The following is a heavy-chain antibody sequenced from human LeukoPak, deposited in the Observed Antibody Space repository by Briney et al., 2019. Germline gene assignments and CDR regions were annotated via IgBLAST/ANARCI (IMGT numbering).Heavy chain of an antibody. CDR2: ISGSGDNT. V-gene: IGHV3-23*01. CDR1: GFSLSSYA. CDR3: AKRSGYTTGWFFDF. Sequence: GGSLRLSRAASGFSLSSYAMSWVRQAPGKGLERVSSISGSGDNTYYAESVKGRFTISRDNSKNTLFLQMNSLRAEDTAVFYCAKRSGYTTGWFFDFWGQGTLVTVSS. J-gene: IGHJ4*02. D-gene: IGHD6-19*01.